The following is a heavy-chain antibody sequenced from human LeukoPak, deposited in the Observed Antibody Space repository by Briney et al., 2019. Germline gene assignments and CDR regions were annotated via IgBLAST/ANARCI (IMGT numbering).Heavy chain of an antibody. CDR2: INPSGGNT. D-gene: IGHD3-22*01. CDR1: GYTFTSYY. J-gene: IGHJ4*02. V-gene: IGHV1-46*01. Sequence: ASVKVSCKASGYTFTSYYMHWVRQAPGQGLEWMGIINPSGGNTSYAQKFQGRVTMTRDTSTSTVYMELSSLRSEDTAVYYCARDYYDSSGYATYEFDYWGQGTLVTVSS. CDR3: ARDYYDSSGYATYEFDY.